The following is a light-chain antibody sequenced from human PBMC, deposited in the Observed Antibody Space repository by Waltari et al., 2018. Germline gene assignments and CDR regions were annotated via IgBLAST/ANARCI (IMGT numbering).Light chain of an antibody. Sequence: DIQMTQSPSSLSASVGDRVTITCRASQSISSYLNWYQQKPGKAPKLLIYAASSLQSGVPSRFSGSGSGTDFTLTISSLQPEDFATYYCQQSYSTPAEPWTFGQGTKVEIK. CDR2: AAS. J-gene: IGKJ1*01. CDR1: QSISSY. V-gene: IGKV1-39*01. CDR3: QQSYSTPAEPWT.